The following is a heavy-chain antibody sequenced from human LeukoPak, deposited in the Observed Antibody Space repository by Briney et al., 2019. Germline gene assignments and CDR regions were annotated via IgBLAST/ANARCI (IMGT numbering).Heavy chain of an antibody. CDR1: GYTFTSYG. Sequence: ASVKVSCKASGYTFTSYGIGWVRQAPGQGLEWMGWISAYNGNTNYAQKLQGRVTMTTDTSTSTAYMELRSLRSDDTAVYYCAIGVGANLGHAFDIWGQGTMVTVSS. CDR2: ISAYNGNT. V-gene: IGHV1-18*01. D-gene: IGHD1-26*01. CDR3: AIGVGANLGHAFDI. J-gene: IGHJ3*02.